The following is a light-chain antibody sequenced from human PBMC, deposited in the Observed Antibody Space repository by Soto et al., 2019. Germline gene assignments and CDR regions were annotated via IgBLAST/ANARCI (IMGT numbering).Light chain of an antibody. J-gene: IGKJ2*01. CDR1: QSISSW. CDR3: QQYNSYSYT. CDR2: DAS. Sequence: DSQMTQSPSTLSASVGDRVTITCRASQSISSWLAWYQQKPGKAPKFLIYDASSLESGVPSRFSGSGSGTEFTLTISSLQPDDFATYYCQQYNSYSYTFGQGTKLEIK. V-gene: IGKV1-5*01.